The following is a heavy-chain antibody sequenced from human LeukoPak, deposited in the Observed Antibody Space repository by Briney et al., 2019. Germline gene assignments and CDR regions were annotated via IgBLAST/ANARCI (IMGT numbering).Heavy chain of an antibody. D-gene: IGHD3-16*01. V-gene: IGHV3-23*01. CDR2: ISARGGVT. J-gene: IGHJ4*02. Sequence: PGGSLRLSCAASGLTFSSYSMSWIRQAPGKGLEWVSAISARGGVTYYADSVKGRFTLSGDNSKNTLYLQMNSLRAEDTAVYYCAKHEGAMPFDFWGRGTLVTVSS. CDR3: AKHEGAMPFDF. CDR1: GLTFSSYS.